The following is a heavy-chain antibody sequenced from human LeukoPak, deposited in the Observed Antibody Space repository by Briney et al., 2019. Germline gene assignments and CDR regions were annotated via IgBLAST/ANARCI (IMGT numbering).Heavy chain of an antibody. CDR1: GFTFSSYG. J-gene: IGHJ6*02. D-gene: IGHD2-2*01. CDR3: AKLRHGCSSTSCYSYYYYGMDV. CDR2: IWYDGSNK. Sequence: LPGGSLRLSCAASGFTFSSYGMHWVRQAPGKGLEWVAVIWYDGSNKYYADSVKGRFTISRDNPKNTLYLQMNSLRAEDTAVYYCAKLRHGCSSTSCYSYYYYGMDVWGQGTTVTVSS. V-gene: IGHV3-33*06.